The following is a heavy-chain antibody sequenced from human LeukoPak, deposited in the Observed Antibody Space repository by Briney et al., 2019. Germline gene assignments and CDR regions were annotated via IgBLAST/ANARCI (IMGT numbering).Heavy chain of an antibody. V-gene: IGHV3-48*03. CDR3: AKGIYYDRERIDY. Sequence: GGSLRLSCAASGFTFGSYEMNWVRQAPGKGLEWVSYISSSGSTIYYADSVKGRFTVSRDNSKNTLYLQMNSLRAEDTAVYYCAKGIYYDRERIDYWGQGTLVTVSS. J-gene: IGHJ4*02. CDR1: GFTFGSYE. D-gene: IGHD3-22*01. CDR2: ISSSGSTI.